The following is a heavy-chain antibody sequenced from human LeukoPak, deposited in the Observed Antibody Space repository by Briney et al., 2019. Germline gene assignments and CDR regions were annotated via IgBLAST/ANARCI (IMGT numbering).Heavy chain of an antibody. J-gene: IGHJ6*04. D-gene: IGHD3-10*02. CDR2: ISSSGSTI. Sequence: GGSLRPSCAASGFTFSSYEMNWVRQAPGKGLEWVSYISSSGSTIYYADSVKGRFTNSRDNAKNSLYLQMNSLRAEDTAVYYCAELGITMIGGVWGKGTTATISS. V-gene: IGHV3-48*03. CDR3: AELGITMIGGV. CDR1: GFTFSSYE.